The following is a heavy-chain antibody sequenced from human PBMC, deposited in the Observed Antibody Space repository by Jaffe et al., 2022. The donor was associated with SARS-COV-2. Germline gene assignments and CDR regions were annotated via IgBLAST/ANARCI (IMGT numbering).Heavy chain of an antibody. Sequence: HLQLQESGPGLVKPSETLSLTCTVSGGSISSISHYWGWIRQPPGKGLEWIGNIYYSGVTSYDPSLKSRVTISVDTSKNQFSLKVSSVTAADTAVYYCARPTGIYYHYFDYWGQGTLVTVSS. D-gene: IGHD3-10*01. CDR1: GGSISSISHY. CDR3: ARPTGIYYHYFDY. CDR2: IYYSGVT. V-gene: IGHV4-39*01. J-gene: IGHJ4*02.